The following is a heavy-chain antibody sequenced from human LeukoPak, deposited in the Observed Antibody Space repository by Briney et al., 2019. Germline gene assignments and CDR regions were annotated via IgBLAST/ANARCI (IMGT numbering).Heavy chain of an antibody. CDR1: GFTFSDYE. CDR2: ISSSGSTI. D-gene: IGHD2-15*01. J-gene: IGHJ4*02. Sequence: PGGSLRLSCAASGFTFSDYEMNWVRQTPGKGLEWVSYISSSGSTIYYADSVMGRFTISRDNAKNSLYLQMNSLRAEDTAVYYCAREEAYCSGTSCFRFFDYWGQGTLVSVSS. V-gene: IGHV3-48*03. CDR3: AREEAYCSGTSCFRFFDY.